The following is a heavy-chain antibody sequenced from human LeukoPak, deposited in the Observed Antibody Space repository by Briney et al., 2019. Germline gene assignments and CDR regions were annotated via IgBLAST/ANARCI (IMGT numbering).Heavy chain of an antibody. D-gene: IGHD3-10*01. Sequence: SQTLSLTCAISGDSVSSNSAAWNWIRQSPSRGLEWLGRTYYRSKWYNDYAVSVKSRITINPDTSKNQFSLQLNSVTPEDMAVYYCARARMVRGVRIHAFDIWGQGTMVTVSS. J-gene: IGHJ3*02. CDR2: TYYRSKWYN. CDR3: ARARMVRGVRIHAFDI. V-gene: IGHV6-1*01. CDR1: GDSVSSNSAA.